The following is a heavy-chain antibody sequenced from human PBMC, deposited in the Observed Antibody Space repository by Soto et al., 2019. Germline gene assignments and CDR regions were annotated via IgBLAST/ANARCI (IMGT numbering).Heavy chain of an antibody. V-gene: IGHV3-48*02. D-gene: IGHD3-22*01. Sequence: EVQLVESGGGLVQPGGSLRLSCAASGFTFSSYSMNWVRQAPGKGLEWVSYISSSSSTIYYADSVKGRFTISRDNAKNSLYLQMNSLRDEDTAVYYCARDLGYYDSSGYYPKKEDVMFDYWGQGTLVTVSS. CDR1: GFTFSSYS. CDR2: ISSSSSTI. J-gene: IGHJ4*02. CDR3: ARDLGYYDSSGYYPKKEDVMFDY.